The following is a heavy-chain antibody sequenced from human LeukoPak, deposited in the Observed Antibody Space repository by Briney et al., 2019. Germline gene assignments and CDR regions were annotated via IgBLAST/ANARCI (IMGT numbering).Heavy chain of an antibody. Sequence: QPGGSLRLSCAPSGFTFSSYAMSWVRQAPGKGLEWVSAISGSGGSTYYADPVKGRFTISRDNSKNTLYLQMNSLRAEDTAIYYCARVPRAWWFDPWGQGTLVTVSS. CDR1: GFTFSSYA. CDR3: ARVPRAWWFDP. V-gene: IGHV3-23*01. CDR2: ISGSGGST. J-gene: IGHJ5*02.